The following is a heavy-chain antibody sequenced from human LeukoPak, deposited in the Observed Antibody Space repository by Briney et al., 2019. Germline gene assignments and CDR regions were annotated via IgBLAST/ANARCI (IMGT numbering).Heavy chain of an antibody. J-gene: IGHJ4*02. V-gene: IGHV1-24*01. Sequence: GASVKVSCKVSGYTLTELSMHWVRQAPGKGLEWMGGFDPEDGETIYAQKFQGRVTMTEDTSTDTAYMELSSLRSEDTAVYYCATPSTMVRGVSTAGFDYWGQGTLVTVSS. CDR3: ATPSTMVRGVSTAGFDY. CDR1: GYTLTELS. D-gene: IGHD3-10*01. CDR2: FDPEDGET.